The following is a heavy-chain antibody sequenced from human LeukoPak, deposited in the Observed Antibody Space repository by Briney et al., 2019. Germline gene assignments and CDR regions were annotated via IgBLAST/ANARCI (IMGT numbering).Heavy chain of an antibody. CDR2: INHSGST. V-gene: IGHV4-34*01. CDR1: GGSFSGYY. CDR3: ARGDYDFWSGYPNWFDP. D-gene: IGHD3-3*01. J-gene: IGHJ5*02. Sequence: LETLSLTCAVYGGSFSGYYWSWIRQPPGKGLEWIGEINHSGSTNYNPSLKSRVTISVDTSKDQFSLKLSSVTAADTAVYYCARGDYDFWSGYPNWFDPWGQGTLVTVSS.